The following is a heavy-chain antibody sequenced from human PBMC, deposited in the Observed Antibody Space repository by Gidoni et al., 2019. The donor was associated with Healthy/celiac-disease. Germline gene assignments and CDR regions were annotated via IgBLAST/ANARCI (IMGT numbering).Heavy chain of an antibody. D-gene: IGHD3-16*01. CDR2: ISGRGGST. CDR3: AKRWGTRQGYFDL. Sequence: EVQLLESGGGLVQPGGALMLSSAASRFTLRSSAMSWVRQAPGKGREWVSAISGRGGSTYYADAVKGRFTISRDNSKNTLYPQMNSLRAEDTAVYYCAKRWGTRQGYFDLWGRGTLVTVSS. V-gene: IGHV3-23*01. CDR1: RFTLRSSA. J-gene: IGHJ2*01.